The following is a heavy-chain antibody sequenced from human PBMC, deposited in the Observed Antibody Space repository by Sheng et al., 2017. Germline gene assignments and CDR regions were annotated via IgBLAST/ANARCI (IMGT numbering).Heavy chain of an antibody. CDR1: GFAFSNYW. J-gene: IGHJ4*02. Sequence: EVQLVESGGDSVQPGGSLRVSCAASGFAFSNYWMHWVRQAPGKGLVWVSRINPDGSYTNYADSVKGRFTISRDNAMGTLYLQMNSLRAEDTAVYYCVVERAGPNFWGQGTLVTVSS. V-gene: IGHV3-74*01. CDR2: INPDGSYT. CDR3: VVERAGPNF. D-gene: IGHD6-19*01.